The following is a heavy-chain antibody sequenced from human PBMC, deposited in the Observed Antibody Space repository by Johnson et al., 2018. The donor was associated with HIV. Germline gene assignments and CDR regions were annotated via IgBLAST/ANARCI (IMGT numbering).Heavy chain of an antibody. V-gene: IGHV3-11*04. Sequence: QVQLVESGGGLVKPGGSLRLSCAASGFTFTDYYMNWMRQAPGKGLEWVSHISSSGSTIYYGDSVKGRFTISRDNSKNTLYLQMNSLRAEDTAVYYCAKDLQWLAEGAFDIWGQGTMVTVSS. J-gene: IGHJ3*02. CDR2: ISSSGSTI. D-gene: IGHD6-19*01. CDR3: AKDLQWLAEGAFDI. CDR1: GFTFTDYY.